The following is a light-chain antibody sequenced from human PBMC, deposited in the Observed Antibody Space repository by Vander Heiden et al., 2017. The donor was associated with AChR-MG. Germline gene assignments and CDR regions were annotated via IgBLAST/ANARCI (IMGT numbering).Light chain of an antibody. CDR1: QSVDDW. J-gene: IGKJ1*01. V-gene: IGKV1-5*03. Sequence: DIKMTQSPSTLSASIGDRVCITCRASQSVDDWLAWYQQKPGQAPKLLIYRASTLDSGVPSRFSGSGSGTDFTLTIDSLQPDDFATYYCQHVNTDPWTFGQGTKVEI. CDR2: RAS. CDR3: QHVNTDPWT.